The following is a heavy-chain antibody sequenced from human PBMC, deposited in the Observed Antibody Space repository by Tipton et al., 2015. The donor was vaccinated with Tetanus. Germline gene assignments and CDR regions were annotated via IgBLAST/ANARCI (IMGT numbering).Heavy chain of an antibody. J-gene: IGHJ5*02. CDR3: AKDPASRGWFDP. V-gene: IGHV3-23*01. CDR2: VSVRGSHT. CDR1: GFTFSNYA. Sequence: SGFTFSNYAMAWVRQAPGKGLEWVSGVSVRGSHTYYADPVKGRFSISRDNSKNTVYLQMNSLRDEDTAVYYCAKDPASRGWFDPWGQGTLVSVSS.